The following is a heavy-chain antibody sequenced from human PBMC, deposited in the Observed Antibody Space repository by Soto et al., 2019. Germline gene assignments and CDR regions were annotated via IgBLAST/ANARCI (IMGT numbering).Heavy chain of an antibody. J-gene: IGHJ6*02. CDR1: GGTFSSYA. CDR3: ARDFTLAAAGTGHYYYGMDV. Sequence: ASVKVSCKASGGTFSSYAISWVRQAPGQGLEWMGGIIPIFGTANYAQKFQGRVTITADESTSTAYMELSSLRSEDTAVYYCARDFTLAAAGTGHYYYGMDVWGQGTTVTVSS. CDR2: IIPIFGTA. D-gene: IGHD6-13*01. V-gene: IGHV1-69*13.